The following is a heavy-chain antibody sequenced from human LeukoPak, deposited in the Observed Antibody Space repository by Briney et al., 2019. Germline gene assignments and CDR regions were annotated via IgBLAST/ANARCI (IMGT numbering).Heavy chain of an antibody. V-gene: IGHV3-23*01. Sequence: PGGSLRLSCAASGFTFSSSAMTWVRQAPGKGLEWVSTITGSDDRTYYADSVKGRFTISRDYSRNTLHFQMNSLRVEDTAVYYCAKPAHYSGSYWGNYYYYYYMDVWGKGTTVTVSS. CDR3: AKPAHYSGSYWGNYYYYYYMDV. D-gene: IGHD1-26*01. CDR2: ITGSDDRT. J-gene: IGHJ6*03. CDR1: GFTFSSSA.